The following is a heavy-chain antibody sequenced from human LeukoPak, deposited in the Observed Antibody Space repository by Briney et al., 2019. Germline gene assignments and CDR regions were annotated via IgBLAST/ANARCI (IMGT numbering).Heavy chain of an antibody. Sequence: ASVKVSCNASGHTFTPYDINWVRQATGHGLGWMGWMSPDSGNTGYAQKFQGRVTMPRHPSISTAYMELSSLTSEDTAVYYCARRIAAAGVGIVYWGQGTLVTVSS. D-gene: IGHD6-13*01. CDR3: ARRIAAAGVGIVY. J-gene: IGHJ4*02. V-gene: IGHV1-8*01. CDR2: MSPDSGNT. CDR1: GHTFTPYD.